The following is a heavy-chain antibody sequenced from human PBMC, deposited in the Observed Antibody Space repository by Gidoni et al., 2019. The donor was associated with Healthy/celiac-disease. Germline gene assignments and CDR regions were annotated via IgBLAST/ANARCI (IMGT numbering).Heavy chain of an antibody. J-gene: IGHJ4*02. D-gene: IGHD6-19*01. CDR3: ARPFRSSVWYLRY. Sequence: EVQPAPSGAEGKKPGASLKITCTGSGSSLTRYWIGWVRQMPGKGLEWMGIIYPGDSDIRYSPSFQGQVTISVDKSISTAYLQWSSLKASDTAMYYCARPFRSSVWYLRYWGQGTLVTVSS. CDR2: IYPGDSDI. V-gene: IGHV5-51*01. CDR1: GSSLTRYW.